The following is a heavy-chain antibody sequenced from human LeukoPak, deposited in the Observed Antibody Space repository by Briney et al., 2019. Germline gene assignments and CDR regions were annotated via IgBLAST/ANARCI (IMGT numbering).Heavy chain of an antibody. CDR2: IYYSGST. J-gene: IGHJ4*02. Sequence: SETLSLTCTVSGGSISSSSYYWGWIRQPPGKGLEWIGSIYYSGSTYYNPSLKSRVTISVDTSKNQFSLKLSSVTAADTAVYYCARTYYYGSGRPQGLGYWGQGTLVTVSS. CDR3: ARTYYYGSGRPQGLGY. V-gene: IGHV4-39*07. CDR1: GGSISSSSYY. D-gene: IGHD3-10*01.